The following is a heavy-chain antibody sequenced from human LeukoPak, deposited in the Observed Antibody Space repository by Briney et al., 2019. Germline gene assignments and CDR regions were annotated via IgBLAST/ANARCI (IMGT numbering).Heavy chain of an antibody. CDR2: ISSSSSYI. J-gene: IGHJ6*03. CDR1: GFTFSSYS. CDR3: ARAAKVGYCSGGSCHTYYYYYMDV. Sequence: PGGSLRLSCAASGFTFSSYSMNWVRQAPGKGLEWVSSISSSSSYIYYADSVKGRFTISRDNAKNSLYLQMNSLRAEDTAVYYCARAAKVGYCSGGSCHTYYYYYMDVWGKGTTVTVSS. D-gene: IGHD2-15*01. V-gene: IGHV3-21*01.